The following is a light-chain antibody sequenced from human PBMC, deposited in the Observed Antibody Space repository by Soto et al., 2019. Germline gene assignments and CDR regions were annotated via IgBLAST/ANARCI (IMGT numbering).Light chain of an antibody. CDR1: QGISNY. CDR2: VAS. CDR3: QKYNSPPWT. V-gene: IGKV1-27*01. J-gene: IGKJ1*01. Sequence: DIQMTQSPSSLSASVGDRVTITCRASQGISNYLAWYQQQPGKVPKLLIYVASTLQSGVPSRFSGSGSGTDFTLTISSLQPEDVATYYCQKYNSPPWTFSQGNKVDIK.